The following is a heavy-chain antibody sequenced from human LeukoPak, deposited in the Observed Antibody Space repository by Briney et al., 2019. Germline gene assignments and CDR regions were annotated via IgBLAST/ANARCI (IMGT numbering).Heavy chain of an antibody. CDR3: ARETTPGGSGSYYNRPAG. J-gene: IGHJ4*02. V-gene: IGHV3-48*03. CDR2: ISSSGSTI. Sequence: PGGSLRLSCAASGFTFSSYEMNWVRQAPGKGLEWVSYISSSGSTIYYADSVKGRFTISRDNAKNSLYLQMNSLRAEDTAVYYCARETTPGGSGSYYNRPAGWGQGTLVTVSS. D-gene: IGHD3-10*01. CDR1: GFTFSSYE.